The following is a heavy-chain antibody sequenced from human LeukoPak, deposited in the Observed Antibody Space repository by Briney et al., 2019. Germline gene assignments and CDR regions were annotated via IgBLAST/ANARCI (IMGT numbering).Heavy chain of an antibody. CDR1: GYTFTSYY. D-gene: IGHD5-12*01. V-gene: IGHV1-46*01. J-gene: IGHJ5*02. CDR2: INPSGGST. Sequence: ASVKVSCKASGYTFTSYYMHWVGQAPGQGLEWMGIINPSGGSTSYAQKFQGRVTMTRDTSTSTVYMELSSLRSEDTAVYYCARGISGYAGTVWFDPWGQGTLVTVSS. CDR3: ARGISGYAGTVWFDP.